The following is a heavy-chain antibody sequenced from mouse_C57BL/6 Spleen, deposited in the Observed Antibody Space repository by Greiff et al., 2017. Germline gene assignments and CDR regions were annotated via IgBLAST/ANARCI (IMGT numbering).Heavy chain of an antibody. V-gene: IGHV3-6*01. CDR3: ARGVNWGFYYFDY. D-gene: IGHD4-1*01. J-gene: IGHJ2*01. Sequence: ESGPGLVKPSQSLSLTCSVTGYSITSGYYWNWIRQFPGNKLEWMGYISYDGSNNYNPSLKNRISITRDTSKNQFFLKLNSVTTEDTATYYCARGVNWGFYYFDYWGQGTTLTVSS. CDR2: ISYDGSN. CDR1: GYSITSGYY.